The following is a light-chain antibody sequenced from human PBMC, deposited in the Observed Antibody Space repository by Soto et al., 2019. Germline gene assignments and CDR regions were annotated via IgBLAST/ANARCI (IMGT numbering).Light chain of an antibody. CDR3: SSYTSGSTRV. CDR1: SSDVGGYNY. CDR2: EVS. Sequence: QSVLTQPAAVSGSPGQSIAISCTGTSSDVGGYNYVSWYQQHPGKAPKLMIYEVSNRPSGVSNRFSGSKSGNTASLTISGLQAEDEADYYCSSYTSGSTRVFGTGTKLTVL. V-gene: IGLV2-14*01. J-gene: IGLJ1*01.